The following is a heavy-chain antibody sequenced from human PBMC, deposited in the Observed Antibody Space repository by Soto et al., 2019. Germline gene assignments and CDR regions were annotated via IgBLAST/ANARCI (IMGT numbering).Heavy chain of an antibody. CDR1: GGTFSSYA. V-gene: IGHV1-69*06. J-gene: IGHJ6*02. Sequence: SVKVSCKASGGTFSSYAISWVRQAPGQGLEWMGGIIPIFGTANYAQKFQGRVTITADKSTSTAYMELGSLRSEDTAVYYCARDMRDCSSTSCAAYYYYYGMDVWGQGTTVTVS. CDR3: ARDMRDCSSTSCAAYYYYYGMDV. D-gene: IGHD2-2*01. CDR2: IIPIFGTA.